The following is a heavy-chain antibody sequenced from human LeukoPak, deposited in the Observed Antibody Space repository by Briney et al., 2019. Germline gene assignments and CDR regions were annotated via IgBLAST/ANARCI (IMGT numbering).Heavy chain of an antibody. CDR3: AREAYVYYYYYYYMDV. J-gene: IGHJ6*03. CDR2: IYYSGST. V-gene: IGHV4-59*12. Sequence: SETLSLTCTVSGGSISSYYWTWIRQSPGKGLEWIGSIYYSGSTYYNPSLKSRVTISVDTSKNQFSLKLSSVTAADTAVYYCAREAYVYYYYYYYMDVWGKGTTVTVSS. CDR1: GGSISSYY. D-gene: IGHD3-16*01.